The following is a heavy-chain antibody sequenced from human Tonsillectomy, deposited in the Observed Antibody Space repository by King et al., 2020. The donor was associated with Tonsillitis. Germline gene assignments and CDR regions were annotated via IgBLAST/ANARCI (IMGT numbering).Heavy chain of an antibody. V-gene: IGHV3-15*01. D-gene: IGHD3-22*01. CDR1: GFTFTNAW. Sequence: EVQLVESGGGLVKPGGSLRLSCAASGFTFTNAWMSWVRQAPGKGLEWVGRIKSKTDGGTTDFAAPVNGRFTISRDDSKNTLYLQMNSLRTEDTAVYYCTTTYYDTSGYPYYFDYWGQGTLVTVSS. J-gene: IGHJ4*02. CDR3: TTTYYDTSGYPYYFDY. CDR2: IKSKTDGGTT.